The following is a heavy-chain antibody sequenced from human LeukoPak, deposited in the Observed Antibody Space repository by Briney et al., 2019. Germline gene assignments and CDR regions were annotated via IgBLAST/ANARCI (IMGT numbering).Heavy chain of an antibody. V-gene: IGHV3-30*18. J-gene: IGHJ4*02. CDR2: ISYDGSNK. CDR3: AKDPFDY. Sequence: GGSLRLSCAASGFTFSSYGMHWVRQAPGKGLEWVAVISYDGSNKYYADSVKGRFTISRDDSKNTLYLQMNSLRAEDTAVYYCAKDPFDYWGRGTLVTVSS. CDR1: GFTFSSYG.